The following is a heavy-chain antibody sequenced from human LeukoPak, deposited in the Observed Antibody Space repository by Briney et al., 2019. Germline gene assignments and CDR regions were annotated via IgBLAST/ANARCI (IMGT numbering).Heavy chain of an antibody. J-gene: IGHJ4*02. CDR2: IHPSGGNI. V-gene: IGHV1-46*01. CDR3: ARDLDGGWSTDY. Sequence: GASVKVSCKASGYTFTRNHMNWVRQAPGQGLEWMGIIHPSGGNIRYAQKFRGRVTMTGDTSTSTVYMELSSLTSEDTAVYYCARDLDGGWSTDYWGQGTLVTVSS. D-gene: IGHD6-19*01. CDR1: GYTFTRNH.